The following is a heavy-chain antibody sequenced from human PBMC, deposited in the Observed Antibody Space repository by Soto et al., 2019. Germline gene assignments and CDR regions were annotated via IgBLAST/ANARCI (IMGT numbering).Heavy chain of an antibody. CDR1: GGSISSSNW. J-gene: IGHJ4*02. CDR2: IYHSGST. CDR3: ARADMGGSSWPFDS. V-gene: IGHV4-4*02. D-gene: IGHD6-13*01. Sequence: QVQLQESGPGLVKPSGTLSLTCAVSGGSISSSNWWSWVRQPPGKGLEWIGEIYHSGSTNYNPSLKSLRTISVDKSRNQCSLKLSSVTAADTAVYYCARADMGGSSWPFDSWGQGTLVTVSS.